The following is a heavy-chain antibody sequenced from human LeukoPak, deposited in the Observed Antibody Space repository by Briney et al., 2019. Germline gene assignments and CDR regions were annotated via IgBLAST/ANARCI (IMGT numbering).Heavy chain of an antibody. CDR2: IYTSGST. D-gene: IGHD5-18*01. V-gene: IGHV4-4*07. CDR3: ARHMGLGYSYGYPYFDY. J-gene: IGHJ4*02. Sequence: SETLSLTCTVSGGSISSYYWSWIRQPAGKGLEWIGRIYTSGSTNYNPSLKSRVTMSVDTSKNQFSLKLSSVTAADTAVYYCARHMGLGYSYGYPYFDYWGQGTLVTVSS. CDR1: GGSISSYY.